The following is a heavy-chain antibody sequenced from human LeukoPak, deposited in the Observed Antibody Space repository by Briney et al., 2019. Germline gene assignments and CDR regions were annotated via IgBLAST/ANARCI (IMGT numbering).Heavy chain of an antibody. J-gene: IGHJ1*01. CDR2: IYYSGST. D-gene: IGHD3-10*01. CDR3: ARSDVTMAGLRYFQH. Sequence: PSETLSLTCSVSGVSINSDTYYWGWIRQPPGKGLEWIGSIYYSGSTYYNPSLKSRVTISVDTSKNQFSLKLSSVTAADTAVYYCARSDVTMAGLRYFQHWGQGTLVTVSS. V-gene: IGHV4-39*07. CDR1: GVSINSDTYY.